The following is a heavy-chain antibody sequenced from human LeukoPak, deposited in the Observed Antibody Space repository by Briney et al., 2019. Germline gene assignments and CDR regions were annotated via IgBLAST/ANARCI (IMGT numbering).Heavy chain of an antibody. Sequence: GGSLRLSCAASGFTFSSYAMSWVRQAPGKGLEWVSAISGSGGSTYYADSVKGRFTISRDNSKNTLYLQMNSLRAKDTAVYYCATLLEWLLFPFDYWGQGTLVTVSS. D-gene: IGHD3-3*01. CDR1: GFTFSSYA. CDR2: ISGSGGST. CDR3: ATLLEWLLFPFDY. J-gene: IGHJ4*02. V-gene: IGHV3-23*01.